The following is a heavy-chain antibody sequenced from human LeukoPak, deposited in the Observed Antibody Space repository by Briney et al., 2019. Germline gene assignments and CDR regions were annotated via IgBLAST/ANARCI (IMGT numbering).Heavy chain of an antibody. J-gene: IGHJ3*02. CDR1: GYTLTELS. Sequence: ASVKVSCKVSGYTLTELSMHWVRQAPGKGLEWMGGFDPEDGETIYAQKFQGRVTMTEDTSTDTAYMELSSLRHEDMAVYYCARDLWTALNPGGAFEIWDQGTRVTVSS. CDR3: ARDLWTALNPGGAFEI. D-gene: IGHD1-1*01. V-gene: IGHV1-24*01. CDR2: FDPEDGET.